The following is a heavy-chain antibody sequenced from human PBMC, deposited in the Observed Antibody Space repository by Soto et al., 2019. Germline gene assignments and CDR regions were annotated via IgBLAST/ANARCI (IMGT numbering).Heavy chain of an antibody. CDR3: ARDSVGPPGGGSWIMPFHF. D-gene: IGHD2-15*01. V-gene: IGHV4-4*07. J-gene: IGHJ4*02. CDR1: GGSISDYY. Sequence: SQTRSHARRVSGGSISDYYCRWIQHPPEKGLEWIGRIFPGASTNYNPSLKSRVALAFQTSKNHFSLRLTSVTAADTAVYYCARDSVGPPGGGSWIMPFHFWGQGTRVTVS. CDR2: IFPGAST.